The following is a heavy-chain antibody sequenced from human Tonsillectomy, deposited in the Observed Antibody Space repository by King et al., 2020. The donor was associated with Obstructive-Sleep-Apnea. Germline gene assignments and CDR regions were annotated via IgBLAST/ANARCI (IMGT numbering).Heavy chain of an antibody. J-gene: IGHJ2*01. CDR3: AIVGGDWYFDL. CDR1: GGSITSSSYY. V-gene: IGHV4-39*07. D-gene: IGHD2-15*01. Sequence: VQLQESGPGLVKPSETLSLTCTVSGGSITSSSYYWGWIRQPPGKVLEWMGRIYYSGSTYYNPSLKSRVTISVDTSKNQFSLRLCSVTAADTAVYYCAIVGGDWYFDLWGRGTLVTVSS. CDR2: IYYSGST.